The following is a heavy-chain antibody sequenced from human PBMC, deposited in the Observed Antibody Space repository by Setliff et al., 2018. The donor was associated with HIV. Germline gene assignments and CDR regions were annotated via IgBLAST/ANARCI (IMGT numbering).Heavy chain of an antibody. CDR2: ISSGSGYI. D-gene: IGHD5-12*01. J-gene: IGHJ6*03. CDR1: GFTFSSYN. Sequence: GGSLRLSCAASGFTFSSYNMNWARQAPGKGLEWVSSISSGSGYIYYADSVKGRLTISRDNAKNTLFLEVNTLRAEDTAVYYCAKVHRGYSGRYYHYHIDVWGKGTTVTSP. CDR3: AKVHRGYSGRYYHYHIDV. V-gene: IGHV3-21*01.